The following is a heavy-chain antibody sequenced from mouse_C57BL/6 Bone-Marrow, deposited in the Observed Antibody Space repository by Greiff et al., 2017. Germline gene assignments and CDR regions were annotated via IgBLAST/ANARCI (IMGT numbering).Heavy chain of an antibody. J-gene: IGHJ2*01. V-gene: IGHV1-85*01. Sequence: QVQLQQSGPELVKPGASVKLSCKASGYTFTSYDINWVKQRPGQGLEWIGLIYPRDGSTKYNEKFKGKATLTVDTSSSTAYMARHSPTSEDSAVYFGARCLPYYGSSDDFGDWGQATTLTVAT. D-gene: IGHD1-1*02. CDR1: GYTFTSYD. CDR3: ARCLPYYGSSDDFGD. CDR2: IYPRDGST.